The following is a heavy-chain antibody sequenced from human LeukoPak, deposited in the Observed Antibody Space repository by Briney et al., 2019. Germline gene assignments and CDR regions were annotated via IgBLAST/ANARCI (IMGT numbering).Heavy chain of an antibody. V-gene: IGHV4-59*01. CDR3: ERQWLVYRGWFDP. CDR2: FSYNGNT. D-gene: IGHD6-19*01. J-gene: IGHJ5*02. Sequence: SEPLSLTCTLSGDSLRLYYWSWIRQPPGKGLEWIGYFSYNGNTNHNPSLKSRVAISVHTPKNQFSLTLTSVTAADTSVYYCERQWLVYRGWFDPWGEGTLVTVSS. CDR1: GDSLRLYY.